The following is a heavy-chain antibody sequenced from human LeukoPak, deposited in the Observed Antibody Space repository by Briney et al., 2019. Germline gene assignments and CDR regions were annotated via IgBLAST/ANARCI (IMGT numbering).Heavy chain of an antibody. Sequence: GGSLRLSCAASGFTFSSYWMHWVRQAPGKGLVWVSRINSDGSSTSYADSVKGRFTISRDNAKNTLYLQMNSLRAEDTAVYYCARQHCSVGSCYSSFDYWGQGTLVTVSS. V-gene: IGHV3-74*01. CDR2: INSDGSST. CDR3: ARQHCSVGSCYSSFDY. CDR1: GFTFSSYW. J-gene: IGHJ4*02. D-gene: IGHD2-15*01.